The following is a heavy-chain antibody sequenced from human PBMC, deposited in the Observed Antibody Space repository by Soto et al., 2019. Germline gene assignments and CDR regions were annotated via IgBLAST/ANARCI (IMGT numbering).Heavy chain of an antibody. V-gene: IGHV3-23*01. Sequence: EVNLLESGGGLVQPGGSLRLSCAASGFTFTSSAMSWVRQAPGKGLEWVSLISISGSYTYYADSVKGRFTISRDNSKNTLFLQMNNLRVGDTAIYYCTKDRPGGYCTNYPCYFPHVWGQGTTVTVSS. J-gene: IGHJ6*02. CDR1: GFTFTSSA. D-gene: IGHD2-8*01. CDR2: ISISGSYT. CDR3: TKDRPGGYCTNYPCYFPHV.